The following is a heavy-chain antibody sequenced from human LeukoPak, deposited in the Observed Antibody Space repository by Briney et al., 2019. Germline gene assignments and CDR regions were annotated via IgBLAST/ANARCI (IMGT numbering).Heavy chain of an antibody. Sequence: QPGGSLRLSCAASGFTFSDYWMSWVRQAPGQGLEWVAIISYDGSNKYYANSVRGRFSISRDNSKNTLYLQLNSLRADDTAVYYCARGELLRLRDRAFGYWGQGSLVTVSS. D-gene: IGHD1-7*01. CDR1: GFTFSDYW. V-gene: IGHV3-30*03. CDR2: ISYDGSNK. J-gene: IGHJ4*02. CDR3: ARGELLRLRDRAFGY.